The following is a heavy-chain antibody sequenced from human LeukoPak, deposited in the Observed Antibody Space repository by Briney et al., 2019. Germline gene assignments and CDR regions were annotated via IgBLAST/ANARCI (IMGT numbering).Heavy chain of an antibody. CDR3: ARVGYSLSTWLFDP. Sequence: SETLSLTCSVSGYSISSAYYWGWIREPPGKGLEWIGNIYHSGSPYYNPSLKGRVTISVDTTKNQFYLQMTSVTAADTAAYYCARVGYSLSTWLFDPWGQGTLVTVSS. J-gene: IGHJ5*02. V-gene: IGHV4-38-2*02. CDR2: IYHSGSP. CDR1: GYSISSAYY. D-gene: IGHD2/OR15-2a*01.